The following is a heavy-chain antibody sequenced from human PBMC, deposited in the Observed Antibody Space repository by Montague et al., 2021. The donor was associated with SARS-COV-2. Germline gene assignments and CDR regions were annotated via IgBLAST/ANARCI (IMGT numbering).Heavy chain of an antibody. Sequence: SETLSLTCTVSGGSISSYYWSWIRQPPGKGLEWIGYFYYSGSTNYNPSLKSRVTISVDTSKNQFSLKLSSVTAADTAVYYCAREGSGRGYYYYGMDVWGQGTAVTVSS. V-gene: IGHV4-59*01. CDR2: FYYSGST. D-gene: IGHD3-10*01. CDR3: AREGSGRGYYYYGMDV. J-gene: IGHJ6*02. CDR1: GGSISSYY.